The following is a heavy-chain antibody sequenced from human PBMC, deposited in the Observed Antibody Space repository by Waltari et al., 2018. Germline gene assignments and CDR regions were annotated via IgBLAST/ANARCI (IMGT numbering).Heavy chain of an antibody. D-gene: IGHD1-20*01. V-gene: IGHV3-30-3*01. CDR2: ISYDGSNK. CDR1: GFTFSSYA. CDR3: ARDVTGDAFDI. Sequence: QVQLVESGGGVVQPGRSLRLSCAASGFTFSSYAMHWVRQAPGKGLGGGEVISYDGSNKYYADSVKGRFTISRDNSKNTLYLQMNSLRAEDTAVYYCARDVTGDAFDIWGQGTMVTVSS. J-gene: IGHJ3*02.